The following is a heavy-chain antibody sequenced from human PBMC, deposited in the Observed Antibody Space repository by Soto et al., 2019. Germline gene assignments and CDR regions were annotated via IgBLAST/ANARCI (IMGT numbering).Heavy chain of an antibody. Sequence: SETLSVTCTVSGGSISSGDYYWSWIRHHPGGGLEWIGYIHYSGNTYYDPSLKSRLTMSVDTSKNQFSLNLSSVTAADTAVYYCARTPGGAPADYYFDYWGLGTLVTVSS. V-gene: IGHV4-31*03. CDR1: GGSISSGDYY. D-gene: IGHD4-17*01. CDR2: IHYSGNT. J-gene: IGHJ4*02. CDR3: ARTPGGAPADYYFDY.